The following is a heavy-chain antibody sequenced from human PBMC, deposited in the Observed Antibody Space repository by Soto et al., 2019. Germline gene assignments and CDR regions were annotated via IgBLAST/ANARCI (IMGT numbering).Heavy chain of an antibody. CDR2: VSGRGGSA. Sequence: EVQLLESGGGLVQRGGSLRLSCAASGFIFNNYAMTWVRQAPGKGLEWVARVSGRGGSAYYADSVKGRLTISRGNSNNTLYLQMTNVRGEDTAVYYCVRRAGGAVVWYYDLWGRGTLVSVFS. CDR3: VRRAGGAVVWYYDL. J-gene: IGHJ2*01. D-gene: IGHD2-21*01. CDR1: GFIFNNYA. V-gene: IGHV3-23*01.